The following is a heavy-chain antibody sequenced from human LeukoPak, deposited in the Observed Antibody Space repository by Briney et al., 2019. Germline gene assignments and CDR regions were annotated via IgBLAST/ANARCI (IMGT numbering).Heavy chain of an antibody. V-gene: IGHV4-59*12. CDR2: IYYSGST. J-gene: IGHJ4*02. CDR3: ARVSPDCGGGSCSDY. Sequence: SETLSLTCTVSGGSISSYYWSWIRQPPGKGLEWIGYIYYSGSTNYNPSLKSRVTISVDTSKNQFSLKLSSVTAADTAVYYCARVSPDCGGGSCSDYWGQGTLVTVSS. CDR1: GGSISSYY. D-gene: IGHD2-15*01.